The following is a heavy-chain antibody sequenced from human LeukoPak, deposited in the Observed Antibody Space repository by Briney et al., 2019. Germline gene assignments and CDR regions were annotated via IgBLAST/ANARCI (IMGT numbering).Heavy chain of an antibody. Sequence: GASVKVSCKASGYTFTSYAMHWVRQAPGQRLEWMEWINAGNGNTRYSQKFQGRVTITRDTSASTAYMELSSLRSEDTAVYYCARAIAAATPHTYYYGMDVWGQGTTVTVSS. CDR3: ARAIAAATPHTYYYGMDV. V-gene: IGHV1-3*01. CDR2: INAGNGNT. CDR1: GYTFTSYA. D-gene: IGHD6-13*01. J-gene: IGHJ6*02.